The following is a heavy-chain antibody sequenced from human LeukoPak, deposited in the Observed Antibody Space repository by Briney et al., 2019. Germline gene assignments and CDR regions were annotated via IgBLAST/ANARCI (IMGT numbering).Heavy chain of an antibody. Sequence: PGGSLRLSCAASGFTFSSYAMSWVRQAPGKGLEWVSAISGSGGSTYYADSVKGRFTISRDNSKNTLYLQMNSLRAEDTAGYYCASYSSSWYRFFDYWGQGTLVTVSS. J-gene: IGHJ4*02. CDR2: ISGSGGST. D-gene: IGHD6-13*01. CDR1: GFTFSSYA. CDR3: ASYSSSWYRFFDY. V-gene: IGHV3-23*01.